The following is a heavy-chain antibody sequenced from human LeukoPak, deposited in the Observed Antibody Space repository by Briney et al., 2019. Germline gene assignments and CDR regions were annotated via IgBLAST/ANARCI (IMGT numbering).Heavy chain of an antibody. D-gene: IGHD1-20*01. CDR1: GYTFTSYY. J-gene: IGHJ6*02. CDR2: INPSGGST. CDR3: ARDGPYNWNDNYYYGMGV. Sequence: ASVKVSCKASGYTFTSYYMHWVRQAPGQGLEWMGIINPSGGSTSYEQKFQGRATMTRDTSTSTVYMELSSLRSEDTAAYYCARDGPYNWNDNYYYGMGVWGQGTTVTVSS. V-gene: IGHV1-46*01.